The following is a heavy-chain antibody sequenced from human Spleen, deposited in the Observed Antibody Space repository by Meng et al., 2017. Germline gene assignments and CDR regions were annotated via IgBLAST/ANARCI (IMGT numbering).Heavy chain of an antibody. D-gene: IGHD3-22*01. CDR1: GFTFTRYA. J-gene: IGHJ5*02. Sequence: GESLKISCAASGFTFTRYAMSWVRQAPGKGLEWVSSISGSGGETFYADSVKGRFTISRDNSKNTLFLQMNSLTAEDTAFYYCAQSFNYYDGSPWGQGTLVTVSS. CDR3: AQSFNYYDGSP. CDR2: ISGSGGET. V-gene: IGHV3-23*01.